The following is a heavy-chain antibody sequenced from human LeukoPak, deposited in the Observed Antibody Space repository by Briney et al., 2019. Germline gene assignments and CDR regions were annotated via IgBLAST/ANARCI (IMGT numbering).Heavy chain of an antibody. CDR1: GFTFSSYW. CDR3: ARVTISAMVIRDY. Sequence: GRSLRLSCAASGFTFSSYWMSWVRQAPGKGLKWLANIKQDGSEKYYVDSVKGRFTISRDNAKISLYLQMNSLRAEDTAVYYCARVTISAMVIRDYWGQGTLVTVSS. V-gene: IGHV3-7*01. J-gene: IGHJ4*02. D-gene: IGHD5-18*01. CDR2: IKQDGSEK.